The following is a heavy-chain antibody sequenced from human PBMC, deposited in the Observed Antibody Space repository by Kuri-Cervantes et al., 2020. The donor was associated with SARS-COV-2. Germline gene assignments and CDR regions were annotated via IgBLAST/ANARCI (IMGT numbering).Heavy chain of an antibody. Sequence: LRLSCAVYGGSFSGYYWSWIRQPPGKGLEWIGSIYYSGSTNYNPTLKSRVTISVDTSTNQFFLNLTSVTAADTAVHYCARQGGYYGMDVWGQGTTVTVSS. CDR3: ARQGGYYGMDV. D-gene: IGHD3-22*01. CDR1: GGSFSGYY. J-gene: IGHJ6*02. V-gene: IGHV4-34*01. CDR2: IYYSGST.